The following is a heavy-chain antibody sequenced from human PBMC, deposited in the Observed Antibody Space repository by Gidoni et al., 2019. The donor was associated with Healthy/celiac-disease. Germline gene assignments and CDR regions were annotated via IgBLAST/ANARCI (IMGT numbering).Heavy chain of an antibody. CDR3: ASTVTTNWFDP. J-gene: IGHJ5*02. CDR2: INPSGGST. V-gene: IGHV1-46*03. D-gene: IGHD4-17*01. Sequence: QVQLVQSGAEVKKPGASVKVSCKASGYTFTSSYMHWVRQAPGQGLEWMGIINPSGGSTSYAQKFQGRVTMTRDTSTSTVYMELSSLRSEDTAVYYCASTVTTNWFDPWGQGTLVTVSS. CDR1: GYTFTSSY.